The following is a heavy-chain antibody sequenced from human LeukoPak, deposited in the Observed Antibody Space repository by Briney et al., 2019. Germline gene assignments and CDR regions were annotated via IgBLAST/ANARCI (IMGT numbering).Heavy chain of an antibody. Sequence: VASVKVSCKASGYTFTNNYLHWVRQAPGQGLEWMGWISAYNGNTNYAQKLQGRVTMTTDTSTSTAYMELRGLRSDDTAVYYCARVERSSSFVYWGQGTLVTVSS. CDR1: GYTFTNNY. V-gene: IGHV1-18*04. J-gene: IGHJ4*02. D-gene: IGHD6-6*01. CDR3: ARVERSSSFVY. CDR2: ISAYNGNT.